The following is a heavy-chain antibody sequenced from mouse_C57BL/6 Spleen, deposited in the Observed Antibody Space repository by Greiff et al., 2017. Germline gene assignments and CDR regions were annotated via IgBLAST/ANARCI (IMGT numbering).Heavy chain of an antibody. V-gene: IGHV1-82*01. D-gene: IGHD1-1*01. CDR3: ARTVVAPYYAMDY. Sequence: VKLMESGPELVAPGDSVKISCTASGFAFSSSWITWVQQRPGKGLEWIGRIYPGDGDTNYNGKFKGKATLTADKASSTAYMQLSSLTSEDSAVYFCARTVVAPYYAMDYWGQGTSVTVSS. CDR2: IYPGDGDT. CDR1: GFAFSSSW. J-gene: IGHJ4*01.